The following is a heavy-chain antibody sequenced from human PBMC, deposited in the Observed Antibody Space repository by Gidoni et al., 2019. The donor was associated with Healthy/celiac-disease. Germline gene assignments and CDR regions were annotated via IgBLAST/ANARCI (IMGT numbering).Heavy chain of an antibody. Sequence: QVQLVQSAAEVKKPESSVKVSCKASGGTFSSYAISWVRQAPGQGLEWMGGISPIFGTANCAQKFQGRVTITADESTSTAYMELSSLRSEDTAVYYCARGLQQLIYGMDVWGQGTTVTVSS. CDR3: ARGLQQLIYGMDV. V-gene: IGHV1-69*01. J-gene: IGHJ6*02. CDR1: GGTFSSYA. D-gene: IGHD6-13*01. CDR2: ISPIFGTA.